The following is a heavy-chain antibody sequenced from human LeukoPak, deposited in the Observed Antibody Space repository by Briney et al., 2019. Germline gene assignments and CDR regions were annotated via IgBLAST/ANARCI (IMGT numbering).Heavy chain of an antibody. CDR3: ARRGYYGSGSFDY. J-gene: IGHJ4*02. CDR2: IYYSGST. V-gene: IGHV4-39*01. CDR1: GGSISSSSHY. D-gene: IGHD3-10*01. Sequence: SETLSLTCTVSGGSISSSSHYWGWIRQPPGKGLEWIGSIYYSGSTYYNPSLKSRVTISVDTSKNQFSLKLSSVTAADTAVYYCARRGYYGSGSFDYWGQGTLVTVSS.